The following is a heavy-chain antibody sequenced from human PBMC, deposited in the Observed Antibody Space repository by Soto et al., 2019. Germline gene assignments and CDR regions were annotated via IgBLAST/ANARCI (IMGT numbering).Heavy chain of an antibody. CDR1: GGSISSSSYY. V-gene: IGHV4-39*01. CDR2: IYYSGST. Sequence: PSETLSLTCTVSGGSISSSSYYWGWIRQPPGKGLEWIGSIYYSGSTYYNPSLKSRVTISVDTSKNQFSLKLSSVTAADTAVYYCARLWFGEFSVGYWGQGTLVTSP. CDR3: ARLWFGEFSVGY. J-gene: IGHJ4*02. D-gene: IGHD3-10*01.